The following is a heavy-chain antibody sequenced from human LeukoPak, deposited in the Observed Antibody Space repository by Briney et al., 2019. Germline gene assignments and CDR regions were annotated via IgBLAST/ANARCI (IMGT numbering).Heavy chain of an antibody. CDR3: ARGVYIAAAQYGY. D-gene: IGHD6-13*01. V-gene: IGHV4-59*01. CDR1: GGSISNYY. Sequence: SETLSLTCTVSGGSISNYYWSWIRQPPGKGLEWIGYIHYSGTTNYNPSLKSRVTISVDTSKNQFSLKLNSVTAADTAVYYCARGVYIAAAQYGYWGQGTLVTVSS. J-gene: IGHJ4*02. CDR2: IHYSGTT.